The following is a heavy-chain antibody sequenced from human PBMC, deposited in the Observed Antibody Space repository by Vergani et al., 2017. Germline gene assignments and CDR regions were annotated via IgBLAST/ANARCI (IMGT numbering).Heavy chain of an antibody. J-gene: IGHJ5*01. CDR3: VRTEYCTGIACNTRFDS. D-gene: IGHD2-8*02. CDR1: GFSFNTCW. Sequence: EVQLVESGGGSVQSGGSLRLSCVASGFSFNTCWMHWVRQVPGKGLMWVARIDQYGNRATYGDFETGRCNIARDNAKNTVFLQMNNLRADDAGVYYCVRTEYCTGIACNTRFDSWGQGALVTVSS. V-gene: IGHV3-74*03. CDR2: IDQYGNRA.